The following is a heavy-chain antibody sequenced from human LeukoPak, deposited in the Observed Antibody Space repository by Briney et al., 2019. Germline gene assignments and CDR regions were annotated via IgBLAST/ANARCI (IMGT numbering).Heavy chain of an antibody. J-gene: IGHJ6*03. D-gene: IGHD1-1*01. V-gene: IGHV1-69*06. CDR1: GYTFTSYG. CDR3: AKVEGLERRYVVGYYYMDV. CDR2: IIPIFATA. Sequence: SVKVSCKASGYTFTSYGISWVRQAPGQGLEWMGGIIPIFATADYAQKFQGRVTITADTSTSTAYMELSSLRSEDTAVYYCAKVEGLERRYVVGYYYMDVWGKGTTVTVSS.